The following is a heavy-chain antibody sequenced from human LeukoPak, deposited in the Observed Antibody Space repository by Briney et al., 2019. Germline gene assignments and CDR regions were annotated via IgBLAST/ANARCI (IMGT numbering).Heavy chain of an antibody. CDR2: ISSNGGST. D-gene: IGHD3-16*01. V-gene: IGHV3-64*04. Sequence: GGSLRLSCSASGFTFSNYAMHWVRQAPGKGLEYVSAISSNGGSTYYADSVKGRFTISRDKSKNTLYLQMNSLRAEDTAVYYCSGGGFAVIDYWGQGTLVTVSS. CDR3: SGGGFAVIDY. J-gene: IGHJ4*02. CDR1: GFTFSNYA.